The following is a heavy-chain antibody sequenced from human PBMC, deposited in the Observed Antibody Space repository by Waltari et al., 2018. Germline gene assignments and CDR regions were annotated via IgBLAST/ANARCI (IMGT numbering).Heavy chain of an antibody. Sequence: QVKLVQSGAEVKKPGASVKVSCKSSGYTFTSYGITWVRQDPEQGLEWMGWISAYNGDTNHAQKLQDRVTMTTDTSTSTAYMELRSLRSDDTAVYYCARDSGYGSGSYSVYFWGQGTLVTVSS. CDR3: ARDSGYGSGSYSVYF. CDR1: GYTFTSYG. CDR2: ISAYNGDT. D-gene: IGHD3-10*01. J-gene: IGHJ4*02. V-gene: IGHV1-18*01.